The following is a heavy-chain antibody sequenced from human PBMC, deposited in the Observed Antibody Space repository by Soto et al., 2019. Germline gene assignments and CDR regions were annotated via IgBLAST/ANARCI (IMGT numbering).Heavy chain of an antibody. V-gene: IGHV4-34*01. Sequence: ETLSLTCAVYGGSFSGYYCSWIRQPPGKGLEWIGEINHSGSTNYNPSLKRRVTISVDTSKNQFSLKLSSVTAADTAVYYCARGTGRVVTATIYYYYGMDVWGQGTTVTVS. CDR1: GGSFSGYY. J-gene: IGHJ6*02. D-gene: IGHD2-21*02. CDR3: ARGTGRVVTATIYYYYGMDV. CDR2: INHSGST.